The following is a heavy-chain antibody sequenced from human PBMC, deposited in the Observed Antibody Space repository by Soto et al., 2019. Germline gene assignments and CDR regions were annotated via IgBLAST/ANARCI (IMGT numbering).Heavy chain of an antibody. Sequence: SETLSLTWAVYGGSFSGHYWSWIRQPPGKGLEWIGEISHGGSTNYSPSLKSRVTISVDTSKNQFSLKLSSVTAADTAVYYCARRDIVLVPAAIEWFDPWGQGTLVTVSS. CDR2: ISHGGST. D-gene: IGHD2-2*02. CDR1: GGSFSGHY. J-gene: IGHJ5*02. CDR3: ARRDIVLVPAAIEWFDP. V-gene: IGHV4-34*01.